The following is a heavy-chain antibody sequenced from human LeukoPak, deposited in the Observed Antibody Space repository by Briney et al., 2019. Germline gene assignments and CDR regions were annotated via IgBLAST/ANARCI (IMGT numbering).Heavy chain of an antibody. D-gene: IGHD3-10*01. CDR3: AARKVRGVWFYLDY. CDR1: GGSISSSSYY. J-gene: IGHJ4*02. CDR2: IYDDNT. V-gene: IGHV3-53*01. Sequence: ETLSLTCTVSGGSISSSSYYWGWIRQPPGTGLEWVSTIYDDNTYYADSVKGRFAISTDNSKNTLYLQMNSLRVEDTAVYFCAARKVRGVWFYLDYWGQGTLVTVSS.